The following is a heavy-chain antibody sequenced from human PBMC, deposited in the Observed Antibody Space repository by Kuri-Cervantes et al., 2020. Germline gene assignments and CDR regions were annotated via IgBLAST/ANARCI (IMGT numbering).Heavy chain of an antibody. CDR3: ARLVEVEVVVPAAIPSGNDFWSGYSLFFDY. CDR1: GFTFRNYA. Sequence: GGSLRLSCAASGFTFRNYAMNWVRQAPGKGLEWVSSISSSSGSIYYAASVKGRFTISRDNAKNSLFLQMNSLRADDTAVYYCARLVEVEVVVPAAIPSGNDFWSGYSLFFDYWGQGTLVTVSS. CDR2: ISSSSGSI. V-gene: IGHV3-21*01. D-gene: IGHD3-3*01. J-gene: IGHJ4*02.